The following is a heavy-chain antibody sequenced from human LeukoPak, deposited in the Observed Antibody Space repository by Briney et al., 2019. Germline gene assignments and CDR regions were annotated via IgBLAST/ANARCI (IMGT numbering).Heavy chain of an antibody. CDR2: IYPGDSDT. V-gene: IGHV5-51*01. CDR3: ARYGHYDFWSGYYPMDAFDI. CDR1: GSSFTSYW. J-gene: IGHJ3*02. Sequence: GASLQISCKGSGSSFTSYWIGWVRPLPGKGLEWMGIIYPGDSDTRYSPSFQGQVTISADKSISTAYLQWSSLKASDTAMYYCARYGHYDFWSGYYPMDAFDIWGQGTMVTVSS. D-gene: IGHD3-3*01.